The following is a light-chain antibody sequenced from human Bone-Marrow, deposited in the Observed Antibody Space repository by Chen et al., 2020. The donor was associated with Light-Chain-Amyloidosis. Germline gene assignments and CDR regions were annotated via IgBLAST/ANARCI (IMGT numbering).Light chain of an antibody. Sequence: SYVLTQPSSVSVAPGQTATIACGGNNIGSTSVHWYQQTPGQAPLLVVYDDSDRHSGIPERLSGSSSGTTDTLTSSRVEAGDEADSYCQVWDRSSDRPVFGGGTKLTVL. CDR3: QVWDRSSDRPV. CDR1: NIGSTS. CDR2: DDS. V-gene: IGLV3-21*02. J-gene: IGLJ3*02.